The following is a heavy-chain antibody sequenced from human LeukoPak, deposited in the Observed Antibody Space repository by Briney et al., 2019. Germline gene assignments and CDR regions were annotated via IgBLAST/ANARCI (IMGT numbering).Heavy chain of an antibody. D-gene: IGHD6-19*01. V-gene: IGHV4-34*01. CDR2: INHSGST. CDR3: ARGGNSSGWYAY. Sequence: PSETLSLTCAVYGGSFSGYDWSWIRQPPGKGLEWIGEINHSGSTNYNPSLKSRVTISIDTSKNQFSLKLSSVTAADTAVYYCARGGNSSGWYAYWGQGTLVTVSS. J-gene: IGHJ4*02. CDR1: GGSFSGYD.